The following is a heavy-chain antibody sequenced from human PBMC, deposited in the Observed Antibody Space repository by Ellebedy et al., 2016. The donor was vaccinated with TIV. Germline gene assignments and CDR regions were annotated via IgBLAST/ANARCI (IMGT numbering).Heavy chain of an antibody. J-gene: IGHJ3*01. Sequence: MPSETLSFTCTVSGGSISSYYWSWIRQPPGKGLEWIGYISYSRSTNYNPSLKSRVAISVDTSKNQFSLRLNSVTAADTAVYFCARVVWQQPVSYAFDVWGQGTMVTVSS. D-gene: IGHD6-13*01. CDR3: ARVVWQQPVSYAFDV. CDR2: ISYSRST. CDR1: GGSISSYY. V-gene: IGHV4-59*01.